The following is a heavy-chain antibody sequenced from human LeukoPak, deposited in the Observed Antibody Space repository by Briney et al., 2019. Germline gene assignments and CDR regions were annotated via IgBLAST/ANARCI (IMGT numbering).Heavy chain of an antibody. D-gene: IGHD6-13*01. CDR2: ISAYNGNT. V-gene: IGHV1-18*01. J-gene: IGHJ3*02. Sequence: ASVRVSCKASGYTFTSSYVINWVRQAPGQGLEWMGWISAYNGNTNYAQKLQGRVTMTTDTSTSTAYMELRSLRSDDTAVYYCARLGGSWYDHDAFDIWGQGTMVTVSS. CDR3: ARLGGSWYDHDAFDI. CDR1: GYTFTSSYV.